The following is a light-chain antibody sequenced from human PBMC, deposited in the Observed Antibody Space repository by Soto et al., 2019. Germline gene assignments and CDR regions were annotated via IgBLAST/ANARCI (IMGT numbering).Light chain of an antibody. Sequence: QTVVTQEPSFPVSPGGTVTLTCGLNSGSVSTSYYPSWYQQTPGQAPRTLIYSTNTRSSGVPDRFSGSILGNKAALTITGDQADDESDYYCVLYMGSGIWVFGGGTKVTVL. CDR1: SGSVSTSYY. CDR2: STN. J-gene: IGLJ3*02. V-gene: IGLV8-61*01. CDR3: VLYMGSGIWV.